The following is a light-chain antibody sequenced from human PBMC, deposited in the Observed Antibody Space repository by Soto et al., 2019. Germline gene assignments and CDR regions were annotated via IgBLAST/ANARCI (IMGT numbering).Light chain of an antibody. CDR2: EGS. Sequence: QSALTQNASVSGSPGQSITISCTGTSRDIGTYTLVSWYQQYPGKAPKLIIYEGSKRPSGVSNRFSASKTGRTASLTISGLQPEDEADYYCCSYAGSSSVVFGGGTQLTVL. CDR1: SRDIGTYTL. V-gene: IGLV2-23*01. CDR3: CSYAGSSSVV. J-gene: IGLJ2*01.